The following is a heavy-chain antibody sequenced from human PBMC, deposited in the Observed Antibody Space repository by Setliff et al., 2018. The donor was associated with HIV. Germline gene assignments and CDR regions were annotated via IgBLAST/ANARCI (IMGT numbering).Heavy chain of an antibody. V-gene: IGHV3-64*02. J-gene: IGHJ4*02. Sequence: GGSLRLSCATYGFTFSSYAMYWVRQAPGKGLEYVSAINSNGGSTYYADSVKGRFTISRDNSKSTVYLQMGSLRAEDMAVYYCARRGYCSSTTCYYDYWGQGTLVTVSS. CDR2: INSNGGST. CDR1: GFTFSSYA. D-gene: IGHD2-2*01. CDR3: ARRGYCSSTTCYYDY.